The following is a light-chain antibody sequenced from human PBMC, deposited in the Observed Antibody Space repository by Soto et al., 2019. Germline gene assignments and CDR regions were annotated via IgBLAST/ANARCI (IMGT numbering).Light chain of an antibody. Sequence: EIGMTQSPATLSVSTGERATLSCRASQSVGSDLAWYQQKPGQAPRLLMYDASTRATGIPDRFSGSGSGTDFTLIISRLEPEDFAVYYCQQYGDSLLTFGQGTNVDI. J-gene: IGKJ1*01. CDR1: QSVGSD. CDR2: DAS. V-gene: IGKV3D-15*02. CDR3: QQYGDSLLT.